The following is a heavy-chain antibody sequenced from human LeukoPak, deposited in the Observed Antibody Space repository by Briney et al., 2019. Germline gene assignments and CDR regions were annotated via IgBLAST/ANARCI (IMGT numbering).Heavy chain of an antibody. V-gene: IGHV3-7*01. J-gene: IGHJ4*02. D-gene: IGHD6-13*01. Sequence: GGSLRLSCAASGFIFSTYWMSWVRQAPGKGLGWVANIKQDGSEKYYVDSVKGRFTISRDNAKNSLYLQMNSLRAEDTAMYYCARDSAGNDYWGQGTLVTVSS. CDR1: GFIFSTYW. CDR2: IKQDGSEK. CDR3: ARDSAGNDY.